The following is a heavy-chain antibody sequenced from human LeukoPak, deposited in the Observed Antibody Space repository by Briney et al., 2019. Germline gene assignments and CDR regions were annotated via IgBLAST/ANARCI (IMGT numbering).Heavy chain of an antibody. D-gene: IGHD2-15*01. CDR3: ASLVVVAATTSNWFDP. CDR1: GFTFSSYS. V-gene: IGHV3-21*01. Sequence: PGGSLRLSCAASGFTFSSYSMNWVRQAPGKGLEWVSSISSSSSYIYYADSVKGRFTISRDNAKNSLYLQMNSLRAEDTAVYYCASLVVVAATTSNWFDPWGQGTPVTVSS. J-gene: IGHJ5*02. CDR2: ISSSSSYI.